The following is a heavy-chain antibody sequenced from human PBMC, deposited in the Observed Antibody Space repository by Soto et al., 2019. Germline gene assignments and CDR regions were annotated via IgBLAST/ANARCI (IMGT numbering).Heavy chain of an antibody. V-gene: IGHV3-9*01. CDR2: IRWNSATI. CDR1: GFTVDDYA. J-gene: IGHJ2*01. CDR3: AKDGRSLLYFDSGYFDL. Sequence: EVQLVESGGGLVQPGRSLRLSCGASGFTVDDYAMHWVRQAPGKGLEWVSGIRWNSATIGYADSVKGRFTISRDNAKKSLYRQMNNLRTEDTALYYCAKDGRSLLYFDSGYFDLWGRGTLVTVSS. D-gene: IGHD3-9*01.